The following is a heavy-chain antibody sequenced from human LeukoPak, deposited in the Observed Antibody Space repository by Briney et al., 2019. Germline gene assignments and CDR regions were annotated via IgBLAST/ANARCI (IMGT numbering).Heavy chain of an antibody. D-gene: IGHD2-2*01. J-gene: IGHJ4*02. CDR1: GWTCSGFY. CDR3: ARVRAGLGYCSSTSCHLHFDY. V-gene: IGHV4-34*01. Sequence: SEKLSLNCAVYGWTCSGFYWSWIPHPPGIGREWIVKLNHSGSTYYHPSLKSRVTISVDTSKNQFSLKLSSVTAADTAVYYCARVRAGLGYCSSTSCHLHFDYWGQGTLVTVSS. CDR2: LNHSGST.